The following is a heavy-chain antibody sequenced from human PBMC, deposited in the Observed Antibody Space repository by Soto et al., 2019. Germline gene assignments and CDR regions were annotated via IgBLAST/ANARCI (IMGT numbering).Heavy chain of an antibody. Sequence: PSETLSLTCAVSSGSISSSNWWSWVRQPPGKGLEWIGEIYHSGSTNYNPSLKSRVTISVDKSKNQFSLKLGSVTAADTAVYYCARSMVRSHNWLDPWGQGTLVTISS. J-gene: IGHJ5*02. CDR1: SGSISSSNW. CDR2: IYHSGST. D-gene: IGHD3-10*01. V-gene: IGHV4-4*02. CDR3: ARSMVRSHNWLDP.